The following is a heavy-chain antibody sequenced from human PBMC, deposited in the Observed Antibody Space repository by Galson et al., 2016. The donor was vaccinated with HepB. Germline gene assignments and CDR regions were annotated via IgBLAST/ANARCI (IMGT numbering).Heavy chain of an antibody. CDR1: GFTFSSYA. Sequence: SLRLSCAASGFTFSSYAMHWVRQAPGKGLEWVAVISFDESNKYYADSVKGRFTISRDNSKNTLYLQMNSLRAEDTAVYYCARDGAYCSGTSCYVNYYYGMDVWGQGTTVTVSS. J-gene: IGHJ6*02. D-gene: IGHD2-2*01. V-gene: IGHV3-30*04. CDR2: ISFDESNK. CDR3: ARDGAYCSGTSCYVNYYYGMDV.